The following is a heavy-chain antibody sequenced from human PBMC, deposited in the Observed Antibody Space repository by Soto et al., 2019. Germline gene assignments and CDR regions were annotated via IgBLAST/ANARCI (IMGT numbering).Heavy chain of an antibody. J-gene: IGHJ4*02. CDR3: AKYGGKAAPQDHFDY. D-gene: IGHD2-15*01. Sequence: EVQLLESGGGLVQSGGSLRLSCAASGFAFSSYAMSWVRQAPGKGLEWVSGISGSGGSTYYADSVKGRFTISRDNSKNTLYLQVHSLRAEDTAVYYGAKYGGKAAPQDHFDYWGQGTLVTVSS. CDR1: GFAFSSYA. CDR2: ISGSGGST. V-gene: IGHV3-23*01.